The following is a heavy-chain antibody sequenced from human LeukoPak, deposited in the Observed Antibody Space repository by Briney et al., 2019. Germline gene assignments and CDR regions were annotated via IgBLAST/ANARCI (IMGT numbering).Heavy chain of an antibody. CDR2: LYGSGTT. CDR1: GDSIRSYY. V-gene: IGHV4-4*07. Sequence: TSETLSLTCTVSGDSIRSYYWNWFRQPAGNGLEWIGRLYGSGTTSYNPSLESRVSMSLDTPKNQFSLKLNSVTAADTAVYYCARATYSGDTSYVFDYWGQGTLVSVSS. J-gene: IGHJ4*02. CDR3: ARATYSGDTSYVFDY. D-gene: IGHD1-26*01.